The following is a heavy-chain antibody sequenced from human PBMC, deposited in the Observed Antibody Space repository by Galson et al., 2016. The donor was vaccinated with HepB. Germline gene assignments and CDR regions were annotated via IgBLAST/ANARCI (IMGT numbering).Heavy chain of an antibody. V-gene: IGHV1-69*13. CDR3: ARVGAYVWGTYRSPQAFDI. CDR2: IIPISRTV. Sequence: SVKVSCKASGGTFSSYTISWVRQAPGQGLEWMGGIIPISRTVKYAQTFQGRVTITADESTNTAYMELSSLRSEDTALYYCARVGAYVWGTYRSPQAFDIWGQGTMVTVS. D-gene: IGHD3-16*02. J-gene: IGHJ3*02. CDR1: GGTFSSYT.